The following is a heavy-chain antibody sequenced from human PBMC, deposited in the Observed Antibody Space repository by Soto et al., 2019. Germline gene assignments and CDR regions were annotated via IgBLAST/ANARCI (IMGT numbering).Heavy chain of an antibody. CDR3: ARDCGRCYSGFDS. Sequence: ASVKVSCKASGDTFTSYYMHWVRQAPGQGLEWMGIINPSGDTSYAQKFQGRVTMTRDTSTSTVYMELSSLRSEDTAVYYCARDCGRCYSGFDSWGQGTLVTVSS. J-gene: IGHJ4*02. CDR1: GDTFTSYY. D-gene: IGHD2-15*01. CDR2: INPSGDT. V-gene: IGHV1-46*01.